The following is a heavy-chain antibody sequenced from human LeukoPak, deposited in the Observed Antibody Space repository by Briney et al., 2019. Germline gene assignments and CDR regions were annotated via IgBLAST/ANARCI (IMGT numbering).Heavy chain of an antibody. D-gene: IGHD3-10*01. CDR1: GVSITSYY. CDR2: IHASGST. J-gene: IGHJ5*02. V-gene: IGHV4-4*07. CDR3: TRDSGVGGEDKFDP. Sequence: PSGTLSLTCTVSGVSITSYYWTWIRQPAGKGLEWIGRIHASGSTTYNPSLKSRVTMSVDTSKNQFSLNLSSVTAADTAVYYCTRDSGVGGEDKFDPWGQGTLVTVSS.